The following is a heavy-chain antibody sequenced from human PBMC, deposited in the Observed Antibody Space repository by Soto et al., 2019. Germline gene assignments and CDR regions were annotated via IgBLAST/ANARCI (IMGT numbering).Heavy chain of an antibody. J-gene: IGHJ6*02. CDR1: GGTFSSYA. CDR2: IIPIFGTA. CDR3: ARDSPDCSGGSCYSDYYYGMDV. Sequence: QVQLVQSGAEVKKPGSSVKVSCKASGGTFSSYAISWVRQAPGQGLEWMGGIIPIFGTANYAQKFQGRVTITADESTSTAYMELSSLRSKDTAVYYCARDSPDCSGGSCYSDYYYGMDVWGQGTTVTVSS. V-gene: IGHV1-69*01. D-gene: IGHD2-15*01.